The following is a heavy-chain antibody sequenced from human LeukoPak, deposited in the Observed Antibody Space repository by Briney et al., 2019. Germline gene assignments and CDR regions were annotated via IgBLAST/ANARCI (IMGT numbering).Heavy chain of an antibody. V-gene: IGHV3-30*18. CDR3: AKEIQAGSWYTPSFGH. J-gene: IGHJ4*02. D-gene: IGHD6-13*01. Sequence: GGSKSPCCAASGFTFSNYAMSWVRQAPGKGLEWVAVISYDGSNKYYADSVKGRFTISRDNSKNTLYLQMNSLRAEDTAVYYCAKEIQAGSWYTPSFGHLARRTLVTVSS. CDR1: GFTFSNYA. CDR2: ISYDGSNK.